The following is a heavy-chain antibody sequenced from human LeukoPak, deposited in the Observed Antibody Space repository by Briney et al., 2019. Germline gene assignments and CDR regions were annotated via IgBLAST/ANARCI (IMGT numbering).Heavy chain of an antibody. V-gene: IGHV3-7*01. J-gene: IGHJ4*02. CDR1: GFTFSIYW. Sequence: GGSLRLSCAASGFTFSIYWMNWVRQAPGKGLEWVASIKQDGSEKYYVDSVKGRFTISRDNAKNSLYLQMNSLRAEDTAVYYCARDLKGYYFDYWGQGTLVTVSS. CDR2: IKQDGSEK. CDR3: ARDLKGYYFDY.